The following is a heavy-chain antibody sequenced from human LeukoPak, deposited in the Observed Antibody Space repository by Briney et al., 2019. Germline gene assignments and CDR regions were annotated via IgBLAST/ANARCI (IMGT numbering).Heavy chain of an antibody. CDR3: ARGDGYNLY. J-gene: IGHJ4*02. Sequence: PGRSLRLSCAAPGLTFSRYGMHWVRQAPDKGLEWVAVISYDGSNKYYADSVKGRFSISRDNSKNTLYLQMNSLRAEDTAVYYCARGDGYNLYWGQGTLVTVSS. CDR1: GLTFSRYG. V-gene: IGHV3-30*03. D-gene: IGHD5-24*01. CDR2: ISYDGSNK.